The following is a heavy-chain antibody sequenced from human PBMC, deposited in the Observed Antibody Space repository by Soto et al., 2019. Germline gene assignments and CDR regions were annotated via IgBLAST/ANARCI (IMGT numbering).Heavy chain of an antibody. Sequence: GGSLRLSCAASGFTFSSYEMNWVRQAPGKGLEWVSYISSSGGSTYYADSVKGRFTISRDNSKNTLYLQMNSLRAEDTAVYYCAKDFPYYYDSSGYYPDAFDIWGQGTMVTVSS. V-gene: IGHV3-23*01. J-gene: IGHJ3*02. CDR3: AKDFPYYYDSSGYYPDAFDI. D-gene: IGHD3-22*01. CDR2: ISSSGGST. CDR1: GFTFSSYE.